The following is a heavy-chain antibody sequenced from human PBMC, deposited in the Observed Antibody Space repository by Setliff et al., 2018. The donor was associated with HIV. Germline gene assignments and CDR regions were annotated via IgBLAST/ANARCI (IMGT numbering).Heavy chain of an antibody. J-gene: IGHJ5*02. CDR1: GYMFTTYA. CDR3: ARALYGEYGGDLNWLDP. V-gene: IGHV7-4-1*02. D-gene: IGHD4-17*01. Sequence: ASVKVSCKASGYMFTTYAINWVRQAPGQGLEWMGWIDTNNGHPTYAPAFSGRFFFSLDTSVSTAYLQLSGLRTEDTAMYYCARALYGEYGGDLNWLDPWGKGTLVTVSS. CDR2: IDTNNGHP.